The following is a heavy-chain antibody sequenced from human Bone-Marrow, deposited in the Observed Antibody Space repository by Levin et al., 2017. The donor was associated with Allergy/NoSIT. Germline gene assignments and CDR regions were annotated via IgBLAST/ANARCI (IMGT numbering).Heavy chain of an antibody. CDR1: GFTFSGSA. J-gene: IGHJ6*02. CDR2: IRSKANSYAT. CDR3: TRLAPAAISGMDV. Sequence: GGSLRLSCAASGFTFSGSAMHWVRQASGKGLEWVGRIRSKANSYATAYAASVKGRFTISRDDSKNTAYLQMNSLKTEDTAVYYCTRLAPAAISGMDVWGQGTTVTVSS. V-gene: IGHV3-73*01. D-gene: IGHD2-2*01.